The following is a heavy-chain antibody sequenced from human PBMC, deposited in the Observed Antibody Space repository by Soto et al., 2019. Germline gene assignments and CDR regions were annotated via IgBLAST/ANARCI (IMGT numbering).Heavy chain of an antibody. V-gene: IGHV3-30-3*01. CDR3: ARDVYGLDV. Sequence: QVQLMESGGGVVQPGRSLRLSCTASGFTFSGYAMHWVRQAPGKGLEWVAVTSHDGSNEDYAESVQGRFTIFRDSFKNIAYPQMNSLRGDDTGVYFCARDVYGLDVWGQGTMVTVSS. CDR1: GFTFSGYA. J-gene: IGHJ6*02. CDR2: TSHDGSNE.